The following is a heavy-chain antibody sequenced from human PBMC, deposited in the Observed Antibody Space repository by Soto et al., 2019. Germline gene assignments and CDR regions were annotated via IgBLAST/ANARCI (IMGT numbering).Heavy chain of an antibody. Sequence: SVKVSCKASGGTFSSYAISWVRQAPGQGLEWMGGIIPIFGTANYAQKFQGRVTITADESTSTAYMELSSLRSEDTAVYYYAREPSQGGYFDYWGQGTLVTVSS. V-gene: IGHV1-69*13. CDR1: GGTFSSYA. D-gene: IGHD3-16*01. J-gene: IGHJ4*02. CDR2: IIPIFGTA. CDR3: AREPSQGGYFDY.